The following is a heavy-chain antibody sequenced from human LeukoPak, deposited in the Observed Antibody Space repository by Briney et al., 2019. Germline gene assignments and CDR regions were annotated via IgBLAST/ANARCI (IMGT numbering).Heavy chain of an antibody. D-gene: IGHD3-22*01. V-gene: IGHV4-34*01. CDR3: ARGRDPYYDSSGPIQH. CDR2: INHSGST. CDR1: GGSFSGYY. J-gene: IGHJ1*01. Sequence: SETLSLTCAVYGGSFSGYYWSWIRQPPGKGLEWIGEINHSGSTNYNPSLKSRVTISVDTPKNQFSLKLSSVTAADTAVYYCARGRDPYYDSSGPIQHWGQGTLVTVSS.